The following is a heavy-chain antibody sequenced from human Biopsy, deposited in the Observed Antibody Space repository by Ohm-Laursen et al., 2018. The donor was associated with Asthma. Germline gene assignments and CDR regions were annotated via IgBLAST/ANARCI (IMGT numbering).Heavy chain of an antibody. CDR2: VSHTGST. CDR3: ARLADCSGGACYSYGWFDP. J-gene: IGHJ5*02. CDR1: GGSIRSHD. D-gene: IGHD2-15*01. V-gene: IGHV4-59*11. Sequence: PPGTLSLTCTVSGGSIRSHDWTWIRLPPGKGLEYIGDVSHTGSTNYNPSLKSRVTMSLDTSKNQFSLRLTSVTPADTAVYYCARLADCSGGACYSYGWFDPWGHGTRVTVSS.